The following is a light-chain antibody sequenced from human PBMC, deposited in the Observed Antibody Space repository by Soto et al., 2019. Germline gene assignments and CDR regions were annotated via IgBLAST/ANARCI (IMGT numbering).Light chain of an antibody. Sequence: ETVLTHSPATLSLSPGEGATLSCRASQSVSNFLAWYQQKPGQAPRLLIYDTFNRATGIPARFSGSGSGTDFTLTINNLQPEDFAVYYCQQRSNWPITFGQGTRLEIK. J-gene: IGKJ5*01. CDR3: QQRSNWPIT. V-gene: IGKV3-11*01. CDR2: DTF. CDR1: QSVSNF.